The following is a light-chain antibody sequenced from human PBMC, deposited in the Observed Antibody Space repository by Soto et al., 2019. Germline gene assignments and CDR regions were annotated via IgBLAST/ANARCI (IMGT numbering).Light chain of an antibody. J-gene: IGKJ2*01. CDR1: RSVTNNN. CDR3: HQYGNGAYT. Sequence: EIVLRQSPGTLSLSPVERVTLSCRASRSVTNNNFAWFQQKPGQAPRLLIHAASTRAVGIPVRFSGGGSGTDFTLAISRLAPEDFAVYYCHQYGNGAYTFGQGTKVDI. V-gene: IGKV3-20*01. CDR2: AAS.